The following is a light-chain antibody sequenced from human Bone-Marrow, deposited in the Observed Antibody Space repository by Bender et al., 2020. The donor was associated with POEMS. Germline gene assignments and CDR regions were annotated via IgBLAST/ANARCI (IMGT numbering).Light chain of an antibody. CDR3: ATWDVSQGTHGV. CDR1: SSNIGAHA. Sequence: QSVLTQPPSASGTPGQRVTISCSGGSSNIGAHAVNWYQHLPGTAPKLLIYSSHRRPSGVPDRFSGSKSGTSASLTISELRSEDEADYYCATWDVSQGTHGVFGGGTTVTVL. CDR2: SSH. J-gene: IGLJ2*01. V-gene: IGLV1-44*01.